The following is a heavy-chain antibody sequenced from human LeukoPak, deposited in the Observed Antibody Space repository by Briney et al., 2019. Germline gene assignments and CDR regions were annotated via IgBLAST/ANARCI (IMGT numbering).Heavy chain of an antibody. CDR2: ISAGGGST. J-gene: IGHJ4*02. CDR3: AKDVSQWLVRLDY. V-gene: IGHV3-23*01. CDR1: GFTFNNYA. Sequence: PGGSLRLSCAASGFTFNNYAMSWVRQARGRGLEWVSAISAGGGSTYYADSVKGRFTISRGNSKNTLYVQMNSLRAEDTAVYYCAKDVSQWLVRLDYWGQGVLVTVSS. D-gene: IGHD6-19*01.